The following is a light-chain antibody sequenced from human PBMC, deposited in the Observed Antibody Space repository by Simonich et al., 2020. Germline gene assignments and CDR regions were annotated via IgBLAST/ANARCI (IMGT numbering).Light chain of an antibody. V-gene: IGLV3-10*01. CDR2: EES. CDR3: YSTDSSGNHRV. CDR1: ALPKKY. Sequence: SYELTQPPSVSVSPGQTARITCSGDALPKKYAYWYQQKAGQAHGLVIYEESKRRSVIPERFSGSSSGTMATLTISGAQVEDEADYYCYSTDSSGNHRVFGGGTKLTVL. J-gene: IGLJ2*01.